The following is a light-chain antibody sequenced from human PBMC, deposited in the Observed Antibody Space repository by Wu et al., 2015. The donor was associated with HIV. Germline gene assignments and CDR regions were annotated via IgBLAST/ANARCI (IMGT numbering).Light chain of an antibody. J-gene: IGKJ4*01. Sequence: PGQRATLSCRASQSVSSYLAWYQQKPGQAPRLLLYDASNRATGIPARFSGSGSGTDFTLTISSLQPEDFATYYCQQLNSYPPALTFGGGTKVEIK. V-gene: IGKV3-11*01. CDR2: DAS. CDR3: QQLNSYPPALT. CDR1: QSVSSY.